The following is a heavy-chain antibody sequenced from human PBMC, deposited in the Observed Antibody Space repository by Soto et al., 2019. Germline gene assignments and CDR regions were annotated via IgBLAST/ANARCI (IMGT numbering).Heavy chain of an antibody. CDR1: GGTFSSYT. Sequence: QVQLVQSGAEVKKPGSSVKVSCKASGGTFSSYTISGVRQAPGQGLEWMGRIIPSLGIANYAQKFQGRVTITADKSTSTAYMELSSLRSEDTAVYYCARGGYCSGGSCYSGDTFDYWGQGTLVTVSS. V-gene: IGHV1-69*02. CDR3: ARGGYCSGGSCYSGDTFDY. CDR2: IIPSLGIA. J-gene: IGHJ4*02. D-gene: IGHD2-15*01.